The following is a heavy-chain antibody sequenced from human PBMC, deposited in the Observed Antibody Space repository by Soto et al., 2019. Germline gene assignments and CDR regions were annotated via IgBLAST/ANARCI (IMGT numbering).Heavy chain of an antibody. J-gene: IGHJ6*02. V-gene: IGHV1-8*01. CDR2: INPNSGNI. CDR1: GNTFTSYD. Sequence: ASVKVSCKASGNTFTSYDINWVRQATGHGLEWMGWINPNSGNIGYAQKLQGRVTMTTDTSTSTAYMELRSLRSDDTAVYYCACLALYYDILTGPMDVWGQGTTVTVSS. D-gene: IGHD3-9*01. CDR3: ACLALYYDILTGPMDV.